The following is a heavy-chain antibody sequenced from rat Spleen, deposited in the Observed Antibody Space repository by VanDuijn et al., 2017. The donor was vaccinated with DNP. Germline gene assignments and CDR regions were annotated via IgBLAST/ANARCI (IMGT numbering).Heavy chain of an antibody. CDR2: ISYDGGTT. V-gene: IGHV5-22*01. Sequence: EVQLVESGGGLVQPGRSLTLSCVASGFTFSDYYMAWVRPVPTKGLEWVAYISYDGGTTNYADSVRGRFTISRDNAKNTLYLQMNSLRSEDMATYYCARHVLPLRVWDYWGQGVMVTASS. J-gene: IGHJ2*01. CDR3: ARHVLPLRVWDY. CDR1: GFTFSDYY. D-gene: IGHD1-4*01.